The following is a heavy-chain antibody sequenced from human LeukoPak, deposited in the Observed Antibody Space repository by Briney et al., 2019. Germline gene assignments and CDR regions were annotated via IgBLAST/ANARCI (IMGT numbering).Heavy chain of an antibody. V-gene: IGHV3-30*02. CDR2: IRYDGSNK. Sequence: GGSLRLSCAASGFTFSSYGMHWARQAPGKGLEWVAFIRYDGSNKYYADSVKGRFTISRDNSKNTLYLQMNSLRAEDTAVYYCANLFSSSSAFDIWGQGTMVTVSS. J-gene: IGHJ3*02. D-gene: IGHD6-6*01. CDR1: GFTFSSYG. CDR3: ANLFSSSSAFDI.